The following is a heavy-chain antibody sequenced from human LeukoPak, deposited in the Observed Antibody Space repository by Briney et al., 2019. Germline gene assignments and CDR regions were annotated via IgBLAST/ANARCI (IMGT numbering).Heavy chain of an antibody. Sequence: PSETLSLTCAVYGGSFSGYYWSWIRQSPGKGLEWIGEINHSGRTTHNPSLESRVIISVDTSKNQFSLKLTSVVAADTAVYYCARRGEQVYPNWFDPWGLGTLVTVSS. J-gene: IGHJ5*02. V-gene: IGHV4-34*01. CDR2: INHSGRT. CDR3: ARRGEQVYPNWFDP. CDR1: GGSFSGYY. D-gene: IGHD1-26*01.